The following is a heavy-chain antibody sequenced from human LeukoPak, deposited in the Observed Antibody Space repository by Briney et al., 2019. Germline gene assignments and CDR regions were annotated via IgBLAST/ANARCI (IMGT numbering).Heavy chain of an antibody. CDR1: GFTFSSYA. V-gene: IGHV3-23*01. J-gene: IGHJ4*02. D-gene: IGHD2-2*01. CDR3: AKEAYLGYCISTTCVTFDY. CDR2: ISGSGGST. Sequence: GGSLRLSCAASGFTFSSYAMSWVRQAPGKGLEWVSAISGSGGSTYYADSVKGRFTISRDNSKNTLYLQMNSLRAEDTAVYYCAKEAYLGYCISTTCVTFDYWGQGTLVTVSS.